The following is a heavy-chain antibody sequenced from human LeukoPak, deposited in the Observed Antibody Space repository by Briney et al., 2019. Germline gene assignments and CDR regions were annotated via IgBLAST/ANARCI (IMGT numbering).Heavy chain of an antibody. CDR2: IIPIFGTA. D-gene: IGHD3-22*01. J-gene: IGHJ3*02. V-gene: IGHV1-69*06. CDR3: ARPKRDYYDSSGYPCDAFDI. CDR1: GGTFSSYA. Sequence: SVKVSCEASGGTFSSYAISWVRQAPGQGLEWMGGIIPIFGTANYAQKFQGRVTITADKSTSTACMELSSLRSEDTAVYYCARPKRDYYDSSGYPCDAFDIWGQGTMVTVSS.